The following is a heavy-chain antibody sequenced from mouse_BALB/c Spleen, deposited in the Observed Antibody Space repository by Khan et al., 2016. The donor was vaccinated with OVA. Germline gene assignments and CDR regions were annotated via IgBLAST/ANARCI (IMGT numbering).Heavy chain of an antibody. CDR2: ISSSGSA. CDR3: ARSLYYSYGYGLDY. J-gene: IGHJ4*01. V-gene: IGHV3-2*02. CDR1: GYSITSDYA. Sequence: EVQLQESGPGLVKPSQSLSLTCTVTGYSITSDYAWNWIRQFPGDRLEWMGYISSSGSASYNPSLKSRISITRDTSKNQFFLQLKSVTTEDTATYLCARSLYYSYGYGLDYWGRGSSVTVSS. D-gene: IGHD2-14*01.